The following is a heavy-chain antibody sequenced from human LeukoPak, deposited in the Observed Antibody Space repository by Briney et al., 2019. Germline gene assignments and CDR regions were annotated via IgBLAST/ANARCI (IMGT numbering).Heavy chain of an antibody. J-gene: IGHJ3*02. V-gene: IGHV4-39*07. D-gene: IGHD6-19*01. CDR1: GGSISSSSYY. CDR3: ARTSGGIAVAGHDAFDI. CDR2: IYYSGST. Sequence: PSETLSLTCTVSGGSISSSSYYWGWIRQPPGKGLEWIGSIYYSGSTYYNPSLKSRVTISVDTSKNQFSLKLSSVTAADTAVYYCARTSGGIAVAGHDAFDIWGQGTMVTVSS.